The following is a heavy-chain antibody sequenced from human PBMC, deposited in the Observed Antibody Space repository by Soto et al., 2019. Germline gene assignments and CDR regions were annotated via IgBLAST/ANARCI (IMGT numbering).Heavy chain of an antibody. D-gene: IGHD6-13*01. CDR2: IYPGDHET. V-gene: IGHV5-51*01. Sequence: GESLKISCQSSVYTFSNFWIGWVRQLPGKGLEWMGIIYPGDHETRYSPSFHGKVTISADRSINTAYLQWNSLEASDTAFYFCARSPRSSPYFDYWGQGALVTVS. CDR1: VYTFSNFW. CDR3: ARSPRSSPYFDY. J-gene: IGHJ4*02.